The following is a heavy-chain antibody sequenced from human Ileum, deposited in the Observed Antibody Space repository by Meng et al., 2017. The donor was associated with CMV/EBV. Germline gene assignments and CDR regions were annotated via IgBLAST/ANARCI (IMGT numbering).Heavy chain of an antibody. Sequence: GSLRLSCTVSGNSISSGYYWGWIRQPPGKGLEWIGSIYHSGNTYYNPSLKSRVTISVDTSKNQFSLKLTSVTAADTAVYYCARDTSGYTYGPVFDYWGQGTLVTVSS. D-gene: IGHD5-18*01. V-gene: IGHV4-38-2*02. J-gene: IGHJ4*02. CDR2: IYHSGNT. CDR1: GNSISSGYY. CDR3: ARDTSGYTYGPVFDY.